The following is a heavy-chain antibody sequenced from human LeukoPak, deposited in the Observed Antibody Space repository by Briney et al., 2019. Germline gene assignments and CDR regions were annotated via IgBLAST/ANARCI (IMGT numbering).Heavy chain of an antibody. CDR1: GFTFSSYG. CDR3: AKETFGGVTGFDY. CDR2: ISYDGSNK. D-gene: IGHD3-16*01. J-gene: IGHJ4*02. Sequence: QPGGSLRLSCAASGFTFSSYGMHWVRQAPGKGLEWVAVISYDGSNKYYADSVKGRFTISRDNSKNTLYLQMNSLRAEDTAVYYCAKETFGGVTGFDYWDQGTLVTVSS. V-gene: IGHV3-30*18.